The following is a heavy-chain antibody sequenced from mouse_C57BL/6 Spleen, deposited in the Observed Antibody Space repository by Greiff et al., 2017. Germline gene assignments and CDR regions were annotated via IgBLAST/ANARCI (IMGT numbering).Heavy chain of an antibody. J-gene: IGHJ4*01. Sequence: EVKLMESGPGLVKPSQSLSLTCSVTGYSITSGYYWNWIRQFPGNKLEWMGYISYDGSNNYNPSLKNRISITRDTSKNQFFLKLNSVTTEDTATYYCARDYGREAMDYWGQGTSVTVSS. CDR1: GYSITSGYY. CDR3: ARDYGREAMDY. CDR2: ISYDGSN. D-gene: IGHD1-1*01. V-gene: IGHV3-6*01.